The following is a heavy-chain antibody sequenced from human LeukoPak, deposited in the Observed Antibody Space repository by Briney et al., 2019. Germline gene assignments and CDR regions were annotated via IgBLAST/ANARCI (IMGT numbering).Heavy chain of an antibody. V-gene: IGHV3-74*01. J-gene: IGHJ4*02. CDR1: GFAFSSYW. CDR2: INSVGSST. D-gene: IGHD6-13*01. Sequence: GGSLRLSCAASGFAFSSYWMHWVRQAPGKGLVWVSRINSVGSSTTYADSVKGRFTISRDNAKNTLYLQMNTLRAEDTAVYYCARGGPYSSSWYGYWGQGTLVTVSS. CDR3: ARGGPYSSSWYGY.